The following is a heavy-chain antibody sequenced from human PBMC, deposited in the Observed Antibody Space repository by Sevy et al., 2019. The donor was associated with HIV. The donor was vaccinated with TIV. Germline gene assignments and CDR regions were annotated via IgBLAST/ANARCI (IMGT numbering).Heavy chain of an antibody. Sequence: GGSLRLSCAASGFTFSSYWMSWVRQAPGKGLEWVANIKQDGSEKYYADSVKGRFTSSRDNAKNSLYLQMNSLRAEDTAVYYCARDFASFPHYYGMDVWGQWTMVTVSS. CDR2: IKQDGSEK. CDR1: GFTFSSYW. J-gene: IGHJ6*02. CDR3: ARDFASFPHYYGMDV. V-gene: IGHV3-7*01.